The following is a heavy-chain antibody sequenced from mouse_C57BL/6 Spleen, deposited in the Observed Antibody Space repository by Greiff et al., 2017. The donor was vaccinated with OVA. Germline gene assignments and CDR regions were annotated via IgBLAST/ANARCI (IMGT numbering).Heavy chain of an antibody. V-gene: IGHV5-4*01. CDR3: ARDRAAYAMDY. CDR1: GFTFSSYA. CDR2: ISDGGSYT. J-gene: IGHJ4*01. Sequence: EVQLVESGGGLVKPGGSLKLSCAASGFTFSSYAMSWVRQTPEKRLEWVATISDGGSYTYYPDNVKGRFPISRDNAKNHLYLQMSPLKSEDTAMYYCARDRAAYAMDYWGQGTSVTVSS.